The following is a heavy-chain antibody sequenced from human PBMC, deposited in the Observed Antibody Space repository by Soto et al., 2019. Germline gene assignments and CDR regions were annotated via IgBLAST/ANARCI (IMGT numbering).Heavy chain of an antibody. CDR2: INHSGST. Sequence: QVQLQQWGAGLLKPSETLSLTCAVYGGSFSGYYWSWIRQPPGKGLEWIGEINHSGSTNYNPSLKSXXTXSXVTSKNQFSLKLSSVTAADTAVYYCARAYSGYDFDYWGQGTLVTVSS. D-gene: IGHD5-12*01. CDR3: ARAYSGYDFDY. V-gene: IGHV4-34*01. CDR1: GGSFSGYY. J-gene: IGHJ4*02.